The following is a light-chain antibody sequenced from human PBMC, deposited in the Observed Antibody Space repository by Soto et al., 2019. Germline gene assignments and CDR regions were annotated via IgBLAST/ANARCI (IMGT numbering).Light chain of an antibody. V-gene: IGKV3-11*01. Sequence: EIVLTQSPATLSLSPGERATLSCRASQSVSSYLAWYQQKPGQAPRLLIYDTSKRATGIPARFRGSGSGTAFTLTISSLEPEDFAVYYCQQRTNWPRSFTFGPGTKVDIK. CDR1: QSVSSY. CDR3: QQRTNWPRSFT. CDR2: DTS. J-gene: IGKJ3*01.